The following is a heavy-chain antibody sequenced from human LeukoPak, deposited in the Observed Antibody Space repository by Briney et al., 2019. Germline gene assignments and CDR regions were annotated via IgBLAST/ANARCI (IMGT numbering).Heavy chain of an antibody. V-gene: IGHV3-20*04. CDR2: INWNGDST. D-gene: IGHD6-13*01. CDR1: GFSFDDYG. Sequence: PGGSLRLSCAASGFSFDDYGMSWVRQAPGKGLEWVSGINWNGDSTGYADSVKGRFTISRDNAKNSLYLQMNSLRAEDTALYYCARAGYSSTYVDYWGQGTLVTVSS. J-gene: IGHJ4*02. CDR3: ARAGYSSTYVDY.